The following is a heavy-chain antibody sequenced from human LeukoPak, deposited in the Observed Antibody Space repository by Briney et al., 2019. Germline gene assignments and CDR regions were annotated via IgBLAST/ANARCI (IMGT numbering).Heavy chain of an antibody. V-gene: IGHV3-48*03. CDR2: INSVDNVE. Sequence: GGSLRLSCAASGFSLRSSEMNWVRQAPGKGPEWVAHINSVDNVEYYTDSVRGRFTMSRDNAKDLLYLHLNSLRDEDTAVYYCARDTVNGPFVISLDLWGQGVLVTVSS. CDR1: GFSLRSSE. CDR3: ARDTVNGPFVISLDL. J-gene: IGHJ5*02. D-gene: IGHD2-8*01.